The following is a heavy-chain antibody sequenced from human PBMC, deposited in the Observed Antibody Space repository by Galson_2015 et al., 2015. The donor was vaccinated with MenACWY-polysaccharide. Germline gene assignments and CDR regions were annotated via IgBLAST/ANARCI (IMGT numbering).Heavy chain of an antibody. D-gene: IGHD1-1*01. J-gene: IGHJ1*01. CDR2: ISYDGGT. Sequence: PLSLTCTVSGDSITSGGYFWSWIRQHPGKGLEWIASISYDGGTYYNPSLKSRVTISVDTPNNQFSLKLTSLTVADTAVYYCARHEYDEYFQQWGQGTLVTVSS. V-gene: IGHV4-31*03. CDR1: GDSITSGGYF. CDR3: ARHEYDEYFQQ.